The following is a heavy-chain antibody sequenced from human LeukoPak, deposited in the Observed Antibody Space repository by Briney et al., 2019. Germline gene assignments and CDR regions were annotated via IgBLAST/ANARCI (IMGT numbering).Heavy chain of an antibody. D-gene: IGHD2-2*01. Sequence: GGSLRLSCAASGFTFSSYAMHWGRQAPGKGLEWVAVMSYDGSNKYYADSVKGRFTISRDNSKNTLYLQMNSLGAEDTAVYYCARNGIYQLHWVWFDPWGQGTLVTVSS. CDR3: ARNGIYQLHWVWFDP. J-gene: IGHJ5*02. CDR1: GFTFSSYA. V-gene: IGHV3-30-3*01. CDR2: MSYDGSNK.